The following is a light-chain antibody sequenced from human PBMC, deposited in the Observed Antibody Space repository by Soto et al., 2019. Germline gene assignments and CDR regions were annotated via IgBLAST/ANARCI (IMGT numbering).Light chain of an antibody. V-gene: IGKV1-5*03. CDR1: QSIDSW. J-gene: IGKJ1*01. CDR2: KAS. Sequence: DIQMTQSPSTLSASVGDRVTITCRASQSIDSWLAWYQQKPGKAPNLLISKASSLETGVPSRFSGSGSGTEFTLTISSPPPDDFATYYCQQYNSYSWTFGQGTKEEIK. CDR3: QQYNSYSWT.